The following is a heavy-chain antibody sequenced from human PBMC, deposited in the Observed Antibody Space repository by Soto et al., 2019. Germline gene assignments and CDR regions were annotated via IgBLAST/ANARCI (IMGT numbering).Heavy chain of an antibody. Sequence: QVQLVQSGAEVKMPGASVRVSCEASGYTFTEYFLHWVRQAPGQGLEWMGWISPESGVTNIAPNFEGRVTMIADTVITTAYMQLSGLRYDDTAVYYCARATLIIRHITNLGEASPGVVEHWGQGTLVSVSS. J-gene: IGHJ5*02. D-gene: IGHD3-3*01. CDR2: ISPESGVT. CDR3: ARATLIIRHITNLGEASPGVVEH. V-gene: IGHV1-2*02. CDR1: GYTFTEYF.